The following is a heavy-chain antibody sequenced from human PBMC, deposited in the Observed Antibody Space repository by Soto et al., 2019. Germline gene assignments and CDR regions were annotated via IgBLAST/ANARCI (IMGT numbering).Heavy chain of an antibody. V-gene: IGHV1-46*01. CDR1: GYTFSRYE. J-gene: IGHJ6*02. CDR2: INPSGGST. CDR3: AKDWNDANYDYGTDV. D-gene: IGHD1-1*01. Sequence: VTVSCKSSGYTFSRYEMHWVRQAPVQGLEWMGIINPSGGSTSYAQKFQGRFTISRDDSGNTLYLQMNSLRADDTAVYFCAKDWNDANYDYGTDVWGQGNTVTVSS.